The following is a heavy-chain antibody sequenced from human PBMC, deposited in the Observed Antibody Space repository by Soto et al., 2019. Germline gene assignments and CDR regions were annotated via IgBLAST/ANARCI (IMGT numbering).Heavy chain of an antibody. CDR3: AKAVVSSSLFYYYYYGMDV. Sequence: GGSLRLSCAASGFTFSSYGMHWVRQAPGKGLEWVAVISYDGSNKYYADSVKGRFTISRDNSKNTLYLQMNSLRAEDTAVYYCAKAVVSSSLFYYYYYGMDVWGKGTTVTVSS. D-gene: IGHD6-13*01. CDR1: GFTFSSYG. V-gene: IGHV3-30*18. J-gene: IGHJ6*04. CDR2: ISYDGSNK.